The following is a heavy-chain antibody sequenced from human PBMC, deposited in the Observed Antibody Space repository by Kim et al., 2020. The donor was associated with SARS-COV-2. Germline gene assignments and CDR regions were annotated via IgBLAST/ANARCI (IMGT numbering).Heavy chain of an antibody. Sequence: ASVKVSCKASGYTFTSSHIHWARQAPGQGLEWMGIIAPRNGYTKFAQQFQGTVTMTRDTSTNTVYMELSSLRSDDTAVYYCAREPAGYYYKDYWGQGTLV. D-gene: IGHD3-10*01. CDR2: IAPRNGYT. V-gene: IGHV1-46*01. CDR3: AREPAGYYYKDY. J-gene: IGHJ4*02. CDR1: GYTFTSSH.